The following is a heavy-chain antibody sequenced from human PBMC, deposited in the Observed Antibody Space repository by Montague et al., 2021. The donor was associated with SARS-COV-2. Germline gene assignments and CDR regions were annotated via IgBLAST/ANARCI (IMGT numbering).Heavy chain of an antibody. CDR3: AGPDCLQH. D-gene: IGHD2-21*02. J-gene: IGHJ1*01. V-gene: IGHV4-61*02. Sequence: TLSLTCTVSGDSINSGNYDWSWIRQPAGKGLEWIGRIYTSGRTNYNPTLRSRINMSLYTSKIRFSLNLTSVTAADTAVDYCAGPDCLQHWGQGALVTVSS. CDR2: IYTSGRT. CDR1: GDSINSGNYD.